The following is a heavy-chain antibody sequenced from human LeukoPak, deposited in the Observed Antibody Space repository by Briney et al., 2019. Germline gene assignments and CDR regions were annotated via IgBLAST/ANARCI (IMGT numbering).Heavy chain of an antibody. CDR1: GGSISSYY. CDR3: ARAPAGSLTSPSFDY. D-gene: IGHD6-13*01. V-gene: IGHV4-59*12. CDR2: IYYSGST. J-gene: IGHJ4*02. Sequence: PSETLSLTCTVSGGSISSYYWSWIRQPPGKGLECIGYIYYSGSTNYNPSLKSRVTISVDTSKNQFSLQLNSVTPEDTAVYYCARAPAGSLTSPSFDYWGQGTLVTVSS.